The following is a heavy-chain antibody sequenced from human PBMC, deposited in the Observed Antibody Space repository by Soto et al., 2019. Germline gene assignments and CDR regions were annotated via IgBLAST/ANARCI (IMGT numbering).Heavy chain of an antibody. V-gene: IGHV3-30*18. CDR1: GFTFSIYA. CDR2: ISYDGNNK. Sequence: PGGSLRLSCAASGFTFSIYAIHWVRQAPGKGLEWVAVISYDGNNKYYTDSVTGRFTISRDNSKNTVFLQMNSLRAEDTAVYYCAKESMDWNYYYGVDVWGQGTTVTVSS. CDR3: AKESMDWNYYYGVDV. J-gene: IGHJ6*02. D-gene: IGHD1-1*01.